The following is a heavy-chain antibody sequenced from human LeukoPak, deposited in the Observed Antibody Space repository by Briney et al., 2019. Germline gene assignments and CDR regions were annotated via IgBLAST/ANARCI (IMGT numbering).Heavy chain of an antibody. V-gene: IGHV4-59*08. CDR3: ARHREGTGAFDF. CDR2: IHYSGRT. D-gene: IGHD1-26*01. J-gene: IGHJ4*02. CDR1: GDYITSNH. Sequence: PSETLSLTCTVSGDYITSNHWSWFRQPPGKGLEWIGYIHYSGRTNYIPSLKSRVTISVDTSKNQFSLKLSSVTAEDTAVYYCARHREGTGAFDFWGQGTLVTVSS.